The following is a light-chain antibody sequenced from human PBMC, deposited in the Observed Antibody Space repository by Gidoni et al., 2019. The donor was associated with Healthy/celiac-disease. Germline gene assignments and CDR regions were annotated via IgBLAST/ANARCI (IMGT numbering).Light chain of an antibody. CDR1: KLGDKY. J-gene: IGLJ2*01. Sequence: SYELTQPPSLSVSPGQTASITCSGEKLGDKYACWYQQKPGQSPVLVIYQDSKRPSGIPERFSGSNSGNTATLTIIGTQAMDEADYYCQAWDSSSVVFGGGTKLTVL. V-gene: IGLV3-1*01. CDR3: QAWDSSSVV. CDR2: QDS.